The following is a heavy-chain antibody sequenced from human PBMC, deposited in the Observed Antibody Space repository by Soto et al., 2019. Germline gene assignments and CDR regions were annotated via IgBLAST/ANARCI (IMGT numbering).Heavy chain of an antibody. Sequence: EVRLVESGGGLVQPGGSLRLSCAASGFTFSDHYMHWVRQAPGKGLEWVGRSRNKANSYSTEYAASVKGRFTISRDESKNSLYLQMNSLKTEDTAVYYCARFSGSYTRGLDYWGQGTLVTVSS. CDR1: GFTFSDHY. J-gene: IGHJ4*02. V-gene: IGHV3-72*01. D-gene: IGHD1-26*01. CDR2: SRNKANSYST. CDR3: ARFSGSYTRGLDY.